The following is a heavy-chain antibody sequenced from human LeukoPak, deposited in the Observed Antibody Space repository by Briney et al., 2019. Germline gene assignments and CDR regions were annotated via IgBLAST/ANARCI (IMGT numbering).Heavy chain of an antibody. V-gene: IGHV3-48*01. J-gene: IGHJ4*02. D-gene: IGHD2-2*01. CDR2: ISSGSDTI. Sequence: PLETLSLTCTVSGGSISSSIYYWGWIRQPPGKGLECVSYISSGSDTIFYADSVKGRFTISRDNAKNSLYLQMNSLRAEGAAVYYCARPYCASTSCPTFEYWGQGTLVTVSS. CDR3: ARPYCASTSCPTFEY. CDR1: GGSISSSIYY.